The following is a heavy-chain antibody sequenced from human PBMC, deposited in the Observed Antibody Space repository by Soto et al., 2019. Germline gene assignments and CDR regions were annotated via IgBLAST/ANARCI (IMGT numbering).Heavy chain of an antibody. V-gene: IGHV3-21*01. J-gene: IGHJ4*02. D-gene: IGHD3-9*01. CDR3: ARDPVLRYFDWLLAPAHFDY. CDR2: ISSSSSYI. Sequence: PVGSLRLSCAASGFTFSSYSMNWVRQAPGKGLEWVSSISSSSSYIYYADSVKGRFTISRDNAKNSLYLQMNSLRAEDTAVYYCARDPVLRYFDWLLAPAHFDYWGQGTLVTVSS. CDR1: GFTFSSYS.